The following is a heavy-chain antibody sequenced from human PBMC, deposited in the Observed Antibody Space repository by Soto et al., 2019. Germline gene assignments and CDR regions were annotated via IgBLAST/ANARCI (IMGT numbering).Heavy chain of an antibody. J-gene: IGHJ3*02. CDR3: ARDGPYTGARQDAFDI. CDR1: GYTFTSYY. V-gene: IGHV1-46*01. CDR2: INPSGGST. Sequence: GVSVKVSCKASGYTFTSYYMHWVRQAPGQGLEWMGIINPSGGSTSYAQKFQGRVTMTRDTSTSTVYMELSSLRSEDTAVYYCARDGPYTGARQDAFDIWGQGTMVTVSS. D-gene: IGHD4-4*01.